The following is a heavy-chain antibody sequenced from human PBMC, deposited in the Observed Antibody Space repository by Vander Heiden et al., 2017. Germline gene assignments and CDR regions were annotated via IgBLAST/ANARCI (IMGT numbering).Heavy chain of an antibody. CDR1: GFTFSNAW. J-gene: IGHJ4*02. CDR3: TTEDYYYGSGSYDY. Sequence: EVQLVESGGGLVKPGGSRRLSCAAYGFTFSNAWMSWVRQAPGKGLEWVGRIKSDTDGGTADYAAPVKGRFTISRDDSKNTLYLRMNRLKTEDTAVYYCTTEDYYYGSGSYDYWGQGTLVTVSS. V-gene: IGHV3-15*01. D-gene: IGHD3-10*01. CDR2: IKSDTDGGTA.